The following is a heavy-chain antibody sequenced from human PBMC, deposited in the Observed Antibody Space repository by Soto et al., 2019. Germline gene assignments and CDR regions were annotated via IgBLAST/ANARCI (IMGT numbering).Heavy chain of an antibody. CDR1: GYTSTSYA. CDR2: INTNTGNP. Sequence: ASVKVSCKASGYTSTSYAMNWVRQAPGQGLEWMGWINTNTGNPTYAQGFTGRFVFSLDTSVSTAYLQICSLKAEDTAVYYCARPDIVLVPAAKYYFDYWGQGTLVTVSS. J-gene: IGHJ4*02. D-gene: IGHD2-2*01. CDR3: ARPDIVLVPAAKYYFDY. V-gene: IGHV7-4-1*01.